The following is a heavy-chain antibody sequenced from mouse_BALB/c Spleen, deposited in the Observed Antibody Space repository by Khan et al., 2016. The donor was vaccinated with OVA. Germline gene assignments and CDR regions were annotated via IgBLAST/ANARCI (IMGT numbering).Heavy chain of an antibody. CDR3: TRLAYYYDSEGFAY. Sequence: EVKLMESGGDLVKPGGPLKLSCAASGFTFSTYGMSWVRQTPDKRLEWVATVSTGGSYTYYPDSVKGRFTISRDNAKNTLYLQMSGLKSEDTAIFYGTRLAYYYDSEGFAYWGQGTLVTVSA. D-gene: IGHD1-1*01. V-gene: IGHV5-6*01. CDR1: GFTFSTYG. CDR2: VSTGGSYT. J-gene: IGHJ3*01.